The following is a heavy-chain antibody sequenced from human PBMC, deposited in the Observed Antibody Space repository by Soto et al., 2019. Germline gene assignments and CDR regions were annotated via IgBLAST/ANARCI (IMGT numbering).Heavy chain of an antibody. V-gene: IGHV3-9*01. D-gene: IGHD6-13*01. Sequence: EVQLVESGGGLVQPGRSLRLSCAASGFTFDDYAMHWVRQAPGKGLEWVSGISWNSGSIGYADSVKGRFTISRDNAKNSMYLQMNSLRAEDTALYYCAKDRSSSRTNWFDPWGQGTLVTVSS. J-gene: IGHJ5*02. CDR3: AKDRSSSRTNWFDP. CDR2: ISWNSGSI. CDR1: GFTFDDYA.